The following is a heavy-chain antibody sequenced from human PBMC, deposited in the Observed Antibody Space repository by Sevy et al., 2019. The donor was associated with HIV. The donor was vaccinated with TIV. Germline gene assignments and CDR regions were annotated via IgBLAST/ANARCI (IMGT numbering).Heavy chain of an antibody. CDR2: IWSDGNNK. V-gene: IGHV3-33*01. D-gene: IGHD1-26*01. CDR1: GFTFRNYA. CDR3: AGYSGTYSWDY. J-gene: IGHJ4*02. Sequence: GGSLRLSCAASGFTFRNYAMHWVRQAPGKGLEWVASIWSDGNNKYYTDSVKGRFTISRDNSKNTLYLQMNNLRVEDTAVYYCAGYSGTYSWDYWGQGALVTVSS.